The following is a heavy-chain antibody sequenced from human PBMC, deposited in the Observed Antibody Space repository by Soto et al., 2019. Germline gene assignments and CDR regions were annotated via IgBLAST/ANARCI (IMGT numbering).Heavy chain of an antibody. D-gene: IGHD2-2*01. Sequence: QVQLVESGGGGVQTGRSLRLSCAASGFTFSSYGMHWVRKSPGKGLELVAVVWYDGSDKYYADSVKGRFTISRDTSKNKLDLQMNSLSAEDTAVYYCARDRCSSTSCYPFYYYYMDVWGKGPTVTVSS. CDR1: GFTFSSYG. V-gene: IGHV3-33*01. J-gene: IGHJ6*03. CDR2: VWYDGSDK. CDR3: ARDRCSSTSCYPFYYYYMDV.